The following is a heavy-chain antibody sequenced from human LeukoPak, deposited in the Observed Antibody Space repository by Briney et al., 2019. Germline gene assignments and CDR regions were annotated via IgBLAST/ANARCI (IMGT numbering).Heavy chain of an antibody. D-gene: IGHD6-13*01. Sequence: SETLSLTCTVSGGSISSYYWGWIRQPPGKGLEWIGYIYYSGSTNYNPSLKSRVTISVDTSKNQFSLKLSSVTAADTAVYYCARSVTRHIAAAGYYFDYWGQGTLVTVSS. V-gene: IGHV4-59*08. CDR2: IYYSGST. CDR3: ARSVTRHIAAAGYYFDY. CDR1: GGSISSYY. J-gene: IGHJ4*02.